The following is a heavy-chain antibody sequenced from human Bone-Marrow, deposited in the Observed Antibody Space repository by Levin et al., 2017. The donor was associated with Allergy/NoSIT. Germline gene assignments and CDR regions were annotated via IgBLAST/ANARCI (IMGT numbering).Heavy chain of an antibody. J-gene: IGHJ4*02. CDR2: IRQDEKDGTET. Sequence: GGSLRLSCAASGFTLSRYWMTWIRQAPEKGLECVAHIRQDEKDGTETKYVDSVKGRFTISRDNAKNSMYLQMNSLRVEDTAVYYCAGIWLETEGKKYYRHLDSWGQGTLVTVSS. CDR1: GFTLSRYW. V-gene: IGHV3-7*01. CDR3: AGIWLETEGKKYYRHLDS. D-gene: IGHD3-10*01.